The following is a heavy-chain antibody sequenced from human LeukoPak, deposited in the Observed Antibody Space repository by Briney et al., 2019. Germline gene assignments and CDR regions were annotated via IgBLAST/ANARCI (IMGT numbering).Heavy chain of an antibody. Sequence: GGSLRLSCAASGFTFSSYGMHWVRQAPGKGLEWVANIKQDGSEKYYVDSVKGRFTISRDNAKNSLYLQMNSLRAEDTAVYYCARDSQSYWGLLAIDYWGQGTLVTVSS. D-gene: IGHD1-26*01. V-gene: IGHV3-7*01. J-gene: IGHJ4*02. CDR1: GFTFSSYG. CDR3: ARDSQSYWGLLAIDY. CDR2: IKQDGSEK.